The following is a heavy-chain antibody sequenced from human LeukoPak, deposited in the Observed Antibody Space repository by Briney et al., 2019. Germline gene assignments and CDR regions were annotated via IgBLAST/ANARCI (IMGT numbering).Heavy chain of an antibody. V-gene: IGHV1-8*01. J-gene: IGHJ5*02. Sequence: ASVKVSCKTSGYSFNIYEIDWVRQATGQGLEWMGWVNPNSGDTDYAQKFQGRLTMTRNTSISTAYMELSGLRLEDTAVYYCSRGPRFDPWGQGTQVTVSS. CDR1: GYSFNIYE. CDR2: VNPNSGDT. CDR3: SRGPRFDP.